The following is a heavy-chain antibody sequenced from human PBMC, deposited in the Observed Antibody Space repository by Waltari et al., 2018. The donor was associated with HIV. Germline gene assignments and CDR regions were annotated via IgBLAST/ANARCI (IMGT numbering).Heavy chain of an antibody. D-gene: IGHD3-22*01. Sequence: QVQLQESGPGLVKPSATLSLPCPVSAGSIRSYYWTWLRQPPGKGTAWIGYIYYSGSTNYNPSLKSRVTISVDTSKNQFSLKLSSVTAADTAVYYCARDRYDSSGYNLRGYYYGMDVWGQGTTVTVSS. J-gene: IGHJ6*02. CDR2: IYYSGST. CDR3: ARDRYDSSGYNLRGYYYGMDV. CDR1: AGSIRSYY. V-gene: IGHV4-59*01.